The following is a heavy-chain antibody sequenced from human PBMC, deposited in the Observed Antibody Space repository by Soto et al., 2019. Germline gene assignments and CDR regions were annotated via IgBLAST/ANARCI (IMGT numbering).Heavy chain of an antibody. CDR2: ISGSGGST. CDR1: GFTFSSYA. D-gene: IGHD5-18*01. V-gene: IGHV3-23*01. CDR3: AKDLAGSYGSLGY. J-gene: IGHJ4*02. Sequence: EVQLLESGGGLVQPGGSLRLSCAASGFTFSSYAMSWVRQAPGKGLEWVSAISGSGGSTYYADSVKGRFTISSDNSKNTLYLQMNSLRAEDTAVYYCAKDLAGSYGSLGYWGQGTLVTVSS.